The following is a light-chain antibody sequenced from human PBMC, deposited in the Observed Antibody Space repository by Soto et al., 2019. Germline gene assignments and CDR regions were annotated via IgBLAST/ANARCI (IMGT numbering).Light chain of an antibody. CDR2: DVT. V-gene: IGLV2-11*01. CDR1: SRDVGKYNY. CDR3: CSYAGSFSRFVL. J-gene: IGLJ2*01. Sequence: QSVLTQPRSVSGSPGQSVTISCTGTSRDVGKYNYVSWFQQYPGKAPKVIIYDVTKRPSGVPDRFSGSKSGDAAYLTISGLQADDEAHYYCCSYAGSFSRFVLFGGGTKATVL.